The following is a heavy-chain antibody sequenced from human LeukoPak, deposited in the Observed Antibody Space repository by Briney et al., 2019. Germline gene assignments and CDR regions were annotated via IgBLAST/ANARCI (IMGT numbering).Heavy chain of an antibody. CDR1: GGTFSSYA. CDR2: IIPIFHTA. CDR3: ARGLGAQYDAFDY. J-gene: IGHJ4*02. D-gene: IGHD3-16*01. V-gene: IGHV1-69*13. Sequence: ASVKVSCKASGGTFSSYAITWVRQAPGQGLEWMGGIIPIFHTANYAQRFQGRVTITADESTSTAYMELSSLRPEDTAVYYCARGLGAQYDAFDYWGQGTLVTVSS.